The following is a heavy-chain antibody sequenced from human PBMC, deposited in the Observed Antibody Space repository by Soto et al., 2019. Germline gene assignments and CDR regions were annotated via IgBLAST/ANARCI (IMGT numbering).Heavy chain of an antibody. V-gene: IGHV4-61*01. CDR1: GGSVSSGSSY. Sequence: QVQLQESGPGLVKPSETLSLTCTVSGGSVSSGSSYWTWIRQPPGKGLEWIGYIYYSGSTNYSPSLNSRATIAVATSKNQFSLKLRSVTAADTAVYYCARAGQWLVPPDYWGQGTLVTVSS. J-gene: IGHJ4*02. D-gene: IGHD6-19*01. CDR2: IYYSGST. CDR3: ARAGQWLVPPDY.